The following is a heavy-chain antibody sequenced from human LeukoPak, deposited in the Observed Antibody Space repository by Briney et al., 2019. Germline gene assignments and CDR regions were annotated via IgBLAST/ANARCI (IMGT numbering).Heavy chain of an antibody. CDR2: IIPIFGTA. Sequence: GASVTVSFKASGGTFSSYAISWVRQAPGQGVEWMGGIIPIFGTANYAQKFQGRVTITADKSTSTAYMELSSLRSEDTAVYYCARKVPNDSSGYYYRGQFDPWGQGTLVTVSS. CDR1: GGTFSSYA. V-gene: IGHV1-69*06. D-gene: IGHD3-22*01. J-gene: IGHJ5*02. CDR3: ARKVPNDSSGYYYRGQFDP.